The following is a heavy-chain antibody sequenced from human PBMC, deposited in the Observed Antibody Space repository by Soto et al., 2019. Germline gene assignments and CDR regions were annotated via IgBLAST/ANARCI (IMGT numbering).Heavy chain of an antibody. D-gene: IGHD3-10*01. Sequence: SGPTLVNPTQTLTLTCTFSGFSLSTRGMCVSWIRQPPGKALEWLALIDWDDDKYYSTSLKTRLTISKDTSKNQVVLTMTNMDPVDTATYYCAPIMGSGSYIRNGMDVWGQGTTVTFSS. CDR3: APIMGSGSYIRNGMDV. CDR2: IDWDDDK. CDR1: GFSLSTRGMC. J-gene: IGHJ6*02. V-gene: IGHV2-70*01.